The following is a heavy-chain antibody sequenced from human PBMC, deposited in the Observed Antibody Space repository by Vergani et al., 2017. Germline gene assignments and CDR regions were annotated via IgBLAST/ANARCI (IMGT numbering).Heavy chain of an antibody. V-gene: IGHV3-23*01. CDR3: AKVRRSGECDY. CDR1: GFTFSSYA. J-gene: IGHJ4*02. Sequence: EVQLLESGGGLVQPGGSLRLSCAASGFTFSSYAMSWVRQAPGKGVEWVSAISGSGGSTDYADSVKGRFTISIDNSKNTLYLQMNSLRAEDTAVYYCAKVRRSGECDYWGQGTLVTVSS. D-gene: IGHD3-10*01. CDR2: ISGSGGST.